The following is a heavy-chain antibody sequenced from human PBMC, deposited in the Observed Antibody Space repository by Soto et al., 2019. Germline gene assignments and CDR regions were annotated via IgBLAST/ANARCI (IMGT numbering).Heavy chain of an antibody. D-gene: IGHD4-17*01. V-gene: IGHV4-4*02. Sequence: SETLSLTCAVSSGSISSSKWWSWVRQPPGKGLEWIGEIYHSGSTNYNPSLKSRVTISVDKSKNQFSLKLSSVTAADTAVYYCARLVDYGYYGLYYYYYMDVWGKGTTVTVSS. CDR3: ARLVDYGYYGLYYYYYMDV. CDR1: SGSISSSKW. CDR2: IYHSGST. J-gene: IGHJ6*03.